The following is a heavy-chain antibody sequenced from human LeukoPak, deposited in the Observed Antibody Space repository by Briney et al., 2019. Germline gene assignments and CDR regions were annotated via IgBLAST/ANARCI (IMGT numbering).Heavy chain of an antibody. V-gene: IGHV3-21*01. Sequence: GGSLRLSCAASGFTFSSYSMNWVRQAPGKGLEWVSSISSSSSYIYYADSVKGRFTISRDNSKNTLYLQMNSLGAEDTAVYYCAREEGDSSLDYWGQGTLVTVSS. J-gene: IGHJ4*02. CDR1: GFTFSSYS. CDR2: ISSSSSYI. CDR3: AREEGDSSLDY. D-gene: IGHD3-22*01.